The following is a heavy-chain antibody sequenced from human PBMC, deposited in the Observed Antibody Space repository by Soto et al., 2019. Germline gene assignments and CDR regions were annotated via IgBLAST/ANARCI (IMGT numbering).Heavy chain of an antibody. V-gene: IGHV1-69*06. Sequence: QVQLVQSGAEVMKRGSSVKVSCKASGGTFSSYAISWVRQAPGQGLEWMGGIIPIFGTANYAQKFQGRVTITADKSTSTAYMELSSLRSEDTAVYYCARNLVTSYYYGSGRYYYYGMDVWGQGTTVTVSS. CDR1: GGTFSSYA. J-gene: IGHJ6*02. CDR2: IIPIFGTA. D-gene: IGHD3-10*01. CDR3: ARNLVTSYYYGSGRYYYYGMDV.